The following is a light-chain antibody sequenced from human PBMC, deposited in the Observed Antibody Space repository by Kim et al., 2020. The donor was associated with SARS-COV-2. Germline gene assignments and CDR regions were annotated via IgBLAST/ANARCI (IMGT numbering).Light chain of an antibody. CDR2: GAS. V-gene: IGKV3-15*01. J-gene: IGKJ2*01. CDR1: ETVYSY. CDR3: QQYKNWPPYT. Sequence: EIVMTQSPATLSVSPGERATLSCRASETVYSYLAWYQQKPGQAPRLLIYGASTRSTGVPARFSGSGSGTEFTLTIRSLQSEDFAVYFCQQYKNWPPYTFGQGTKLEI.